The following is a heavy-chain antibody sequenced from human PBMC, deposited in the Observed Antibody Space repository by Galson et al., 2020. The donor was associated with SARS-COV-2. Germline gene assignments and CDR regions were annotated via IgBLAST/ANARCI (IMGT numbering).Heavy chain of an antibody. V-gene: IGHV1-8*01. Sequence: ASVKVSCKASRYTFTSYDINWVRRAPGQGLEWMGWMNPNSGNTGYAQKFQGRISMTRDTSIGTAYMELSSLTSEDTAVYYCARAKFSGRDFIKHNDAVDFWGQGTMVIVSS. CDR1: RYTFTSYD. CDR2: MNPNSGNT. CDR3: ARAKFSGRDFIKHNDAVDF. J-gene: IGHJ3*01. D-gene: IGHD3-10*01.